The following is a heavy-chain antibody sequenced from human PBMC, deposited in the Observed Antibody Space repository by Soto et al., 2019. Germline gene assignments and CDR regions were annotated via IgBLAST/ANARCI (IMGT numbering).Heavy chain of an antibody. V-gene: IGHV3-15*01. CDR2: IKSKTDGGTT. CDR3: TTDSGFGESLDY. CDR1: GFTFSNAW. Sequence: GGSLRLSCAASGFTFSNAWMSWVRQAPGKGLEWVGRIKSKTDGGTTDYAAPVKGRFTISRDDSKNTLYLQMNSLKTEDTAVYYCTTDSGFGESLDYWGQGTLVTVSS. D-gene: IGHD3-10*01. J-gene: IGHJ4*02.